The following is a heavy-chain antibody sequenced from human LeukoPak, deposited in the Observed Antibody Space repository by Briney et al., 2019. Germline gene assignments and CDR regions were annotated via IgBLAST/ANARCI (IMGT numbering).Heavy chain of an antibody. CDR1: TFTFSDYG. J-gene: IGHJ4*02. V-gene: IGHV3-30*02. CDR3: AKDPADITVFGVVTYYFDY. Sequence: PGGSLRLSCVGSTFTFSDYGMHWVRQAPGKGLEWVAFIRNDGGKTYYADSAKGRFTISRDNSRHTLYLQMNSLRAEDTAVYYCAKDPADITVFGVVTYYFDYWGQGTLVTVSS. D-gene: IGHD3-3*01. CDR2: IRNDGGKT.